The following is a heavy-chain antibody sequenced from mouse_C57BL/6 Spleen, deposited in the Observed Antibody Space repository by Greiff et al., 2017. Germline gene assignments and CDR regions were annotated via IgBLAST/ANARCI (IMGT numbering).Heavy chain of an antibody. V-gene: IGHV7-3*01. CDR2: IRNKANGYTT. Sequence: EVKLVESGGGLVQPGGSLSLSCAASGFTFTDYYMSWVRQPPGKALEWLGFIRNKANGYTTEYSASVKGRFTISRDNSQSILYLQMNALRAEDRATYYCARGGRGVLDYWGQGTTLTVSS. D-gene: IGHD3-3*01. J-gene: IGHJ2*01. CDR3: ARGGRGVLDY. CDR1: GFTFTDYY.